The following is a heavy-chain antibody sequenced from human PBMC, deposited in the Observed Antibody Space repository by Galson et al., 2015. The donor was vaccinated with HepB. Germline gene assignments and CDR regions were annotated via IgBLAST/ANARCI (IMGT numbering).Heavy chain of an antibody. CDR3: ARGAVAGNYFDY. J-gene: IGHJ4*02. CDR1: GFTFSSYW. Sequence: SLRLSCAASGFTFSSYWMHWVRQAPGKGLVWVSRINSDGSSTSYADSVKGRFTISRDNAKNTLYLQMNSLRAEDTAVYYCARGAVAGNYFDYWGQGTLVTVSS. CDR2: INSDGSST. V-gene: IGHV3-74*01. D-gene: IGHD6-19*01.